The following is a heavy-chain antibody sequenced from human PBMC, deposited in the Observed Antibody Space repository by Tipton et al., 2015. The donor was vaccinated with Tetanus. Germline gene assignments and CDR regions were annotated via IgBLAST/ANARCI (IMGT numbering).Heavy chain of an antibody. CDR2: MFYSGRT. V-gene: IGHV4-39*01. J-gene: IGHJ5*02. D-gene: IGHD4/OR15-4a*01. CDR3: AKSADNWFDP. Sequence: GLVKPSETLSLNCTVSGGSVSSSNYYWGWIRQPPGKGLEWIGSMFYSGRTYFNPSLKSRVTISVDTSNNLFSLKLTSVTAADTAFYFCAKSADNWFDPWGQGTLVTVSS. CDR1: GGSVSSSNYY.